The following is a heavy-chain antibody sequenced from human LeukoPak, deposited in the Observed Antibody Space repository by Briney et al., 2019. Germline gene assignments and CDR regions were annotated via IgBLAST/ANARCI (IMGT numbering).Heavy chain of an antibody. J-gene: IGHJ4*02. Sequence: SETLSLTCTVSGASISSYYWSWIRQPPGKGLEWIAHIYYSGNTNYNPSLKSRVTISVDTSKNQLSLKLTSVTAADTAVYYCARDRGSLGGFDYWGQGTLVTVSS. CDR3: ARDRGSLGGFDY. CDR1: GASISSYY. V-gene: IGHV4-59*01. D-gene: IGHD3-16*01. CDR2: IYYSGNT.